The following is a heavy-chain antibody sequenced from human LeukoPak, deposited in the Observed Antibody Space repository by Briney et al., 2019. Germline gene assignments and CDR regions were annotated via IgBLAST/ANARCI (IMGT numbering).Heavy chain of an antibody. CDR3: AGLRLNGMYYYYYMDV. CDR1: GGSISSYY. CDR2: IYTSGST. V-gene: IGHV4-4*09. J-gene: IGHJ6*03. D-gene: IGHD1-26*01. Sequence: PSETLSLTCTVSGGSISSYYWSWIRQPPGKGLEWIGYIYTSGSTNYNPSLKSRVTISVDTSKNQFSLKLSSVTAADTAVYYCAGLRLNGMYYYYYMDVWGKGTTVTVSS.